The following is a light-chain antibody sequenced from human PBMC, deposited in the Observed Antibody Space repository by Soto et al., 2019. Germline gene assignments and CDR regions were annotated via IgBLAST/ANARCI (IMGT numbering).Light chain of an antibody. CDR2: AAS. CDR3: QMCTSVPFT. Sequence: DIQMTQSPTSLSSFVGDRVTITCRASQDISNFLAWYQQKPGKVPKLLIYAASTLQSGVPSRFSGSGSGTDFTLTISSLQPEDVTPYYCQMCTSVPFTFGGGGIVDIK. V-gene: IGKV1-27*01. CDR1: QDISNF. J-gene: IGKJ4*01.